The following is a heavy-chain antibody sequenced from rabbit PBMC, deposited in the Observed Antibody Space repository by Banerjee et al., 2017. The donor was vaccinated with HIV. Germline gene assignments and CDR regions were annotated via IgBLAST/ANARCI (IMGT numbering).Heavy chain of an antibody. D-gene: IGHD1-1*01. Sequence: GGALTLTCTASGFSFSSSYWICWVRQAPGRGLEWVACINAGSANSTCYANWAKGRFTISKTSSTTVTLQMTSLTAADMATYFCARWGSGWNLNLWGPGTLVTVS. V-gene: IGHV1S45*01. J-gene: IGHJ4*01. CDR3: ARWGSGWNLNL. CDR2: INAGSANST. CDR1: GFSFSSSYW.